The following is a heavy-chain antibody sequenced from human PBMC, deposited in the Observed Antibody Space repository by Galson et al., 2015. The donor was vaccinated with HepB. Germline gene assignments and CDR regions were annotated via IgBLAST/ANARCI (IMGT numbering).Heavy chain of an antibody. CDR3: ARVKYYETSEVLDY. CDR2: IWYDGRKY. Sequence: SLRLSCAASGFTFSDYGMHWVRQAPGKGLEWVAVIWYDGRKYFYADSVKGRFTISRDNFKNTLHLQMNSLRDEDTAIYYCARVKYYETSEVLDYWGQGTLVSVSS. J-gene: IGHJ4*02. V-gene: IGHV3-33*01. D-gene: IGHD3-22*01. CDR1: GFTFSDYG.